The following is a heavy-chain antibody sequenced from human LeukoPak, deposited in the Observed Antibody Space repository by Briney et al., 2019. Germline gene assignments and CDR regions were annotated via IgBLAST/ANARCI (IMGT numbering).Heavy chain of an antibody. CDR1: GFTFSSYG. J-gene: IGHJ6*03. D-gene: IGHD2-15*01. CDR2: IRYDGSNK. V-gene: IGHV3-30*02. Sequence: GGSLRLSCAASGFTFSSYGMHWVRQAPGKGLEWVAFIRYDGSNKYYADSVKGRFTISRDNSKNTLYLQMNSLRAEDTAVYYCAKDHVPRYCSGGSCYSNYYYYYMDVWGKGTTVTVSS. CDR3: AKDHVPRYCSGGSCYSNYYYYYMDV.